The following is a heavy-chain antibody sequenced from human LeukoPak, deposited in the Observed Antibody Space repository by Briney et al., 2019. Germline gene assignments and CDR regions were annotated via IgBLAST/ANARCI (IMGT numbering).Heavy chain of an antibody. CDR2: MYSGGAT. V-gene: IGHV3-53*01. CDR3: ARGVSSGSNVDPFDS. Sequence: GGSLRLSCAASGLIVSNNYMSWVRQAPGKGLEWVSVMYSGGATHYGISVQGRFTISRDNSKNTLYLQMNGLRAEDTAIYFCARGVSSGSNVDPFDSWGQGTPVIVSS. J-gene: IGHJ5*01. D-gene: IGHD3-22*01. CDR1: GLIVSNNY.